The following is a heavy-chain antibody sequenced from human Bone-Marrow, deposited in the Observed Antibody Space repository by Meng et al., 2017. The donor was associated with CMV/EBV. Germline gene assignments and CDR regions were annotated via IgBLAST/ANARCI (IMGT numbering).Heavy chain of an antibody. Sequence: GSLRLSCTVSGGSISSSSYYWGWIRQPPGTGLEWIGSIYYSGSTNYNPSLKSRVTISVDTSKNQFSLKLSSVTAADTAADYCAREGGYCSSTSCYYYYGMDVWGQGSTVTVSS. J-gene: IGHJ6*02. V-gene: IGHV4-39*07. CDR3: AREGGYCSSTSCYYYYGMDV. CDR2: IYYSGST. D-gene: IGHD2-2*01. CDR1: GGSISSSSYY.